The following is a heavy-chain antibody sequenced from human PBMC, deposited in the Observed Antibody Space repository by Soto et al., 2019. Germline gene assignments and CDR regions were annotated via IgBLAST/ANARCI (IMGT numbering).Heavy chain of an antibody. CDR2: IKSKRDGGTT. Sequence: HLVESGGDLVKPGGSLRLSCAASGFMFSSAWMSWVRQAPGKGLEWVGRIKSKRDGGTTDYAPHVKGRFVISRDDSKNTLYLQMNSLKTDATAVYDCVEGWNAFWGQGTLVAVSS. V-gene: IGHV3-15*01. CDR3: VEGWNAF. D-gene: IGHD1-1*01. J-gene: IGHJ4*02. CDR1: GFMFSSAW.